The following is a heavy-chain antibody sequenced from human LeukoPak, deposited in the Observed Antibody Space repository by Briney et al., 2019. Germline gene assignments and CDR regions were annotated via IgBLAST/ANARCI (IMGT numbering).Heavy chain of an antibody. CDR2: INPVGTAT. Sequence: GGSLTLSCAVSGFSFSAYWMTWVRQAPGGGLEFVANINPVGTATYYADPVKGRFTISRDNAKNLVYLQMNSLRAEDTAVYHCGRFGYVAGVDLWGQGTLVTVSS. CDR1: GFSFSAYW. J-gene: IGHJ4*02. D-gene: IGHD6-19*01. V-gene: IGHV3-7*01. CDR3: GRFGYVAGVDL.